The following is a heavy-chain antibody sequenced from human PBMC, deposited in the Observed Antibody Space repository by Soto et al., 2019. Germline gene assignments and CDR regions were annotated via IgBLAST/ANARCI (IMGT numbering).Heavy chain of an antibody. CDR3: ARGVDDFWSGYYMDV. D-gene: IGHD3-3*01. CDR1: GGSISSYY. J-gene: IGHJ6*03. V-gene: IGHV4-59*01. Sequence: SETLSLTCTVSGGSISSYYWSWIRQPPGKGLEWIGYIYYSGSTNYNPSLKSRVTISVDTSKNQFSLKLSSVTAADTAVYYCARGVDDFWSGYYMDVWGKGTTVTVSS. CDR2: IYYSGST.